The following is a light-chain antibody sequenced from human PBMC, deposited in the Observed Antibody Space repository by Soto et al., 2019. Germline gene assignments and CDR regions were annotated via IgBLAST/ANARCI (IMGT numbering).Light chain of an antibody. V-gene: IGKV3-20*01. CDR3: QQYGSSGT. J-gene: IGKJ1*01. CDR2: GAS. CDR1: QSVSSN. Sequence: ETVMTQSPATLSVSPGERATLSCRASQSVSSNLAWYQQKPGQAPRLLIYGASNRATGIPDRFSGSGSGTDFTLTISRLEPEDFAVYYCQQYGSSGTCGQGTKVDIK.